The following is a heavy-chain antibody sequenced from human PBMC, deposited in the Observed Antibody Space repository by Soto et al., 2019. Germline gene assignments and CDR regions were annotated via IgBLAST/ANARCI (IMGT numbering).Heavy chain of an antibody. V-gene: IGHV4-34*01. D-gene: IGHD3-22*01. Sequence: SETLSLTCAVYGGSFSGYCWSWIRQPPGKGLEWIGEINHSGSTNYNPSHKRRVTISVDTAKNPFSLKLSPVTAADTAVDYYSRGDYDSRGLQVVAFNIWGKGKMVTVSS. J-gene: IGHJ3*02. CDR2: INHSGST. CDR1: GGSFSGYC. CDR3: SRGDYDSRGLQVVAFNI.